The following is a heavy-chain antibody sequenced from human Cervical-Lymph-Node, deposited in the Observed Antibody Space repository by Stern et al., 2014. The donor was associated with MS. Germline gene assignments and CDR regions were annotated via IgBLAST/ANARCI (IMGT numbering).Heavy chain of an antibody. D-gene: IGHD3-16*01. CDR2: VYYSGSS. Sequence: VQLVGSGPGLVKPSETLSLTCTVSGASISSSSWSWIRQPPGKGLEWIGYVYYSGSSNQNPSLKSRVTISLDTSKNQFSLRLNSVTAVDTAVYYCAGGSAVGAPDYWGQGTLVTVSS. CDR1: GASISSSS. V-gene: IGHV4-59*03. CDR3: AGGSAVGAPDY. J-gene: IGHJ4*02.